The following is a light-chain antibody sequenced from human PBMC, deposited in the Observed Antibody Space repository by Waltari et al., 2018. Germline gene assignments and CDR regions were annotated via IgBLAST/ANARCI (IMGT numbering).Light chain of an antibody. J-gene: IGLJ1*01. CDR3: SSMISGGPLV. CDR1: SSDVGAYAY. Sequence: QSALTQPASVSGSPGQSITISCTGTSSDVGAYAYVSWYRQLPGNAPELMISDVSRRPSGISDRFSGSKAGDTASLTISGLQAEDEADYYCSSMISGGPLVFGSGTQVTVL. V-gene: IGLV2-14*03. CDR2: DVS.